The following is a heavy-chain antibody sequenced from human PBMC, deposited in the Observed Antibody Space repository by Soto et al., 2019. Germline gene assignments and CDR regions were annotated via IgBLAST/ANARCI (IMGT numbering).Heavy chain of an antibody. CDR2: INHSGST. J-gene: IGHJ4*02. D-gene: IGHD1-26*01. Sequence: PSETLSLTCAVYGGSFSGYYWSWIRQPPGKGLEWIGEINHSGSTNYNPSLKSRVTISVDTSKNQFSLKLSSVTAADTAVYYCAADPLVGATYDLDYWGQGALVTVSS. V-gene: IGHV4-34*01. CDR1: GGSFSGYY. CDR3: AADPLVGATYDLDY.